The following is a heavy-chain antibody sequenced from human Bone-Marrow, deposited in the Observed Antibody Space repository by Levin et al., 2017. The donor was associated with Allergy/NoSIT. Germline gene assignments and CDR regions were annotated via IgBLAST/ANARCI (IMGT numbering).Heavy chain of an antibody. D-gene: IGHD2-2*01. CDR2: ISAYNGDA. V-gene: IGHV1-18*01. CDR1: GYTLSNYG. Sequence: ASVKVSCKASGYTLSNYGITWVRQAPGQGLDWMGWISAYNGDAHYAHKFQGRVTMTTDTSTTTAYMELRSLTSDDTAVYYCAGSRHCSTTRCYNPMDVWGQGTTVTVSS. J-gene: IGHJ6*02. CDR3: AGSRHCSTTRCYNPMDV.